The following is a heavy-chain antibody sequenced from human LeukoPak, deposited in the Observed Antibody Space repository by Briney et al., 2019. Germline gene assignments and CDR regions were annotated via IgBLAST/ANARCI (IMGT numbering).Heavy chain of an antibody. CDR2: LNPSGGT. CDR1: GYTFSIYN. D-gene: IGHD2-2*01. V-gene: IGHV1-46*01. J-gene: IGHJ5*02. Sequence: GASVKVSCKASGYTFSIYNMHWVRQAPGQGLEWVGILNPSGGTSYAQNLQGRITMTRDTSTSTLYMELSSLRSEDTAVYYCARVGGYCSSTSCYAKYNWFDPWGQGTLVTVSS. CDR3: ARVGGYCSSTSCYAKYNWFDP.